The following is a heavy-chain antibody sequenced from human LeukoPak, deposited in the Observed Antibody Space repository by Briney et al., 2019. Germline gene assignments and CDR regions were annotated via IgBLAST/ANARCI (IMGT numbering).Heavy chain of an antibody. CDR3: ARGGGLGV. Sequence: GGSLRLSCAASGFTFSSYWMNWARQAPGKGLEWVASINHNGNVNYYVDSVKGRFTISRDNTKNSLYLQMSNLRAEDTAVYFCARGGGLGVWGQGATVTVSS. V-gene: IGHV3-7*03. CDR1: GFTFSSYW. J-gene: IGHJ6*02. D-gene: IGHD3-16*01. CDR2: INHNGNVN.